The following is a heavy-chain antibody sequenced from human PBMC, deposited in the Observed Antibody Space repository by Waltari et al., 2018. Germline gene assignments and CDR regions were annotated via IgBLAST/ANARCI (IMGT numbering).Heavy chain of an antibody. CDR3: ARRPQKGSGSYFS. V-gene: IGHV4-59*01. J-gene: IGHJ4*02. Sequence: QVQLQESGPGLVKPSETLSLTCTVSGGSISSYYWSWIRQPPGKGLEWIGYIYYSGSTNYNPSLKSRVTISVDTSKNQFSLKLSSVTAADTAVYYCARRPQKGSGSYFSWGQGTLVTVSS. D-gene: IGHD1-26*01. CDR1: GGSISSYY. CDR2: IYYSGST.